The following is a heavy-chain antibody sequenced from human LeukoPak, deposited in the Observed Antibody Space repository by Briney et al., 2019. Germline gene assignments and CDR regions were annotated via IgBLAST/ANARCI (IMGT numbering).Heavy chain of an antibody. V-gene: IGHV5-51*01. D-gene: IGHD3-10*01. Sequence: GESLKISCKGSGYSFTSYWVGWVRQMPGKGLEWMGIIYPGDSDTRYSPSFQGQVTISADKSISTAYLQWSSLKASDTAMYYCARARYYGSGSRKWDYYYGMDVWGQGTTVTVSS. J-gene: IGHJ6*02. CDR3: ARARYYGSGSRKWDYYYGMDV. CDR1: GYSFTSYW. CDR2: IYPGDSDT.